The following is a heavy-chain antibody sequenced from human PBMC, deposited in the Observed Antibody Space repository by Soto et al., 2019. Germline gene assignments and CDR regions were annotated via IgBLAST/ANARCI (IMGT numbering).Heavy chain of an antibody. J-gene: IGHJ4*02. CDR2: RYHSGTT. V-gene: IGHV4-59*01. CDR3: ARGGNRYSSTSSGVGGFDY. CDR1: GASISSSY. D-gene: IGHD6-6*01. Sequence: TSENVSLTSTVSGASISSSYWSWSRQPAGKGLEWMRYRYHSGTTNYIPSIKSRVTISADTSKNQFSLNLSSLPTADTAVYLCARGGNRYSSTSSGVGGFDYWGQGTLVTVSS.